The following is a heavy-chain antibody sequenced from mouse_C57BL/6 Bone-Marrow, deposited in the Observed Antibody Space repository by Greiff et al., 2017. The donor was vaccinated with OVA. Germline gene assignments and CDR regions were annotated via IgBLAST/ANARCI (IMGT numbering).Heavy chain of an antibody. CDR3: ASADYYGSSYAMDY. CDR2: IWGVGST. V-gene: IGHV2-6*01. Sequence: VQLQESGPGLVAPSQSLSITCTVSGFSLTSYGVDWVRQSPGKGLEWLGVIWGVGSTNYNSALKSRLSISKDNSKSQVFLKMNSLQTDDTAMYYCASADYYGSSYAMDYWGQGTSVTVSS. D-gene: IGHD1-1*01. CDR1: GFSLTSYG. J-gene: IGHJ4*01.